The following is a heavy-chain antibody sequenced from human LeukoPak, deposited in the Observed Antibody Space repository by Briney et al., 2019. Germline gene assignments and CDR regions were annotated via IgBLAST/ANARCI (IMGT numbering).Heavy chain of an antibody. Sequence: PGGSLRLSCAASGFTFSSYWMHWVRQAPGKGLVWVSRINSDGSSTSYADSVKGRFTISRDDAKNTLYLQMNSLRAEDTAVYYCARMDIVATIPFDYWGQGTLVTVSS. CDR1: GFTFSSYW. V-gene: IGHV3-74*01. CDR2: INSDGSST. CDR3: ARMDIVATIPFDY. D-gene: IGHD5-12*01. J-gene: IGHJ4*02.